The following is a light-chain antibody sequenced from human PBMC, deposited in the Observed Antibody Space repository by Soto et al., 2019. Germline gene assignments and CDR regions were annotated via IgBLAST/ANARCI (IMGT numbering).Light chain of an antibody. V-gene: IGLV1-51*01. Sequence: QSVMTQPPSVSAAPGQQVTISCSGSSSNIGGNSVSWYQQLPGTAPKLLIYDDNKRPSGIPDRFSGSKSGTSATLGITGFHTGDEADYYCGSWDSSLSAYVFGTGTKLTVL. J-gene: IGLJ1*01. CDR1: SSNIGGNS. CDR2: DDN. CDR3: GSWDSSLSAYV.